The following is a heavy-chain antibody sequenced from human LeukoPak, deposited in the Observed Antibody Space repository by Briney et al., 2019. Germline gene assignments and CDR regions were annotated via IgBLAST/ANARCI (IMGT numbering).Heavy chain of an antibody. V-gene: IGHV4-39*07. Sequence: SETLSLTCTVSDGSISSTIYYWGWIRQPPGKGLEWIGSIYYRGSTYYNPSLKSRVAISVDTSKNQFSLKLSSVTAADTAVYYCARDSRSGWGNWFDPWGQGTLVTVSS. CDR1: DGSISSTIYY. J-gene: IGHJ5*02. CDR3: ARDSRSGWGNWFDP. CDR2: IYYRGST. D-gene: IGHD6-19*01.